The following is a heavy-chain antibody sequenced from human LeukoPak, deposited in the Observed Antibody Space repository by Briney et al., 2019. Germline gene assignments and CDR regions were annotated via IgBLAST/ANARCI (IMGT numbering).Heavy chain of an antibody. CDR3: AKDPEQLIGYCSGGTCSLRY. J-gene: IGHJ4*02. CDR2: ISGSGTST. D-gene: IGHD2-15*01. CDR1: GFTFSTFA. Sequence: HSGGSLRLSCAASGFTFSTFAMSWVRQAPGKGLEWVSTISGSGTSTYFADSVKGRFTISRDNFKNTLYLQMNSLRAEDTAVYYCAKDPEQLIGYCSGGTCSLRYWGQGTLVTVSS. V-gene: IGHV3-23*01.